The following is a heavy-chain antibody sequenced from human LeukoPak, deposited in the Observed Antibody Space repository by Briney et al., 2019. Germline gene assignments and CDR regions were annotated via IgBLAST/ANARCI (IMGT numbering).Heavy chain of an antibody. Sequence: LPGGSLRLSCAASGFIFSSYWMSWVRQAPGKGLEWVANIKQDGSEKNYVDSVKGRFTISRDNAKNSLYLQMNNLRAEDTAVYYCAKAEDYYDSSGYNFAAGYWGRGTLVTVSS. CDR2: IKQDGSEK. J-gene: IGHJ4*02. V-gene: IGHV3-7*03. CDR3: AKAEDYYDSSGYNFAAGY. D-gene: IGHD3-22*01. CDR1: GFIFSSYW.